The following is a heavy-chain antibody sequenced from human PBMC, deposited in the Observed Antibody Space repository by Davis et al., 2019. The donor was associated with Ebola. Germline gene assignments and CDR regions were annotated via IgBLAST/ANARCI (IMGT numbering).Heavy chain of an antibody. V-gene: IGHV1-18*01. Sequence: AASVKVSCKASGYTFTSYGISWVRQAPGQGLEWMGWISAYNGNTNYAQKLQGRVTMTTDTSTSTAYMELRSLRSDDTAVYYCARAISYYDSSGYYYDYWGQGTLVTVSS. CDR1: GYTFTSYG. J-gene: IGHJ4*02. D-gene: IGHD3-22*01. CDR3: ARAISYYDSSGYYYDY. CDR2: ISAYNGNT.